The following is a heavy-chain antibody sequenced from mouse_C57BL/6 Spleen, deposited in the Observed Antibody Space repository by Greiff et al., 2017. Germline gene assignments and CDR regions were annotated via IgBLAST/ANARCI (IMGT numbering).Heavy chain of an antibody. CDR1: GYTFTSYW. J-gene: IGHJ1*03. Sequence: VQLQQPGAELVKPGASVKMSCKASGYTFTSYWITWVKQRPGQGLEWIGDIYPGSGSTNYNEKFKSKATLTVDTSSSTAYMQLSSLTSEDSAVYYCARSGYYGSGGYFDVWGTGTTVTVSS. D-gene: IGHD1-1*01. V-gene: IGHV1-55*01. CDR2: IYPGSGST. CDR3: ARSGYYGSGGYFDV.